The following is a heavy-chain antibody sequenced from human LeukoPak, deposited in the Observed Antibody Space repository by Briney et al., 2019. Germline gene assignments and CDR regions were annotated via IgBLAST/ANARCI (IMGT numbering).Heavy chain of an antibody. CDR3: ARGLRGSSWRKYYFDY. V-gene: IGHV4-34*01. D-gene: IGHD6-13*01. J-gene: IGHJ4*02. Sequence: LETLSLTCAVYGGSFSGYYWSWIRQPPGKGLEWIGEINHSGSTNYNPSLKSRVTISVDTSKNQFSLKLSSVTAADTAVYYCARGLRGSSWRKYYFDYWGQGTLVTVSS. CDR1: GGSFSGYY. CDR2: INHSGST.